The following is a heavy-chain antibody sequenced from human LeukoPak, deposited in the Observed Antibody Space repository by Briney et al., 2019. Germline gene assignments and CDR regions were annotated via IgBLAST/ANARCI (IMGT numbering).Heavy chain of an antibody. Sequence: ASVKVSCKVSGYTLTELSMHWVRQAPGKGLEWMGGFDPEDGETIYAQKFQGRVTMTEDTSTDTAYMELSSLRSEDTAVYYCARINYYDSSGYKPQGYYFDYWGQGTLVTVSS. CDR2: FDPEDGET. V-gene: IGHV1-24*01. J-gene: IGHJ4*02. CDR3: ARINYYDSSGYKPQGYYFDY. D-gene: IGHD3-22*01. CDR1: GYTLTELS.